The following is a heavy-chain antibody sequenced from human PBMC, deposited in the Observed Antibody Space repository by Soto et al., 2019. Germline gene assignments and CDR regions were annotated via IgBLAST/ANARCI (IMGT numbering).Heavy chain of an antibody. Sequence: PGGSLRLSCAASGFPFSSYCMHWVRQAPGKGLEWVAVIWYDGSNKYYADSVKGRFTISRDNSKNTLYLQMNSLRAEDTAVYYCAKTRYNWNDPYYFDYWGQGTLVTVSS. CDR1: GFPFSSYC. V-gene: IGHV3-30*02. CDR3: AKTRYNWNDPYYFDY. J-gene: IGHJ4*02. D-gene: IGHD1-1*01. CDR2: IWYDGSNK.